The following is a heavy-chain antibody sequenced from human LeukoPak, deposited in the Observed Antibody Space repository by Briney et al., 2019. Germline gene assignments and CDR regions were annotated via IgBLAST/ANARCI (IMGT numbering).Heavy chain of an antibody. CDR2: IIPIFDTS. J-gene: IGHJ5*02. D-gene: IGHD6-13*01. CDR3: ARLKRGIGAAGTSLRGWFDP. Sequence: EASVTVSCKASGGTFSSYAITWVRQAPGQGLEWMGGIIPIFDTSNYAQKFQGRVTLTSDDSTSTAYMELSSLRSEDTAVYYCARLKRGIGAAGTSLRGWFDPWGQGTLVTVSS. V-gene: IGHV1-69*13. CDR1: GGTFSSYA.